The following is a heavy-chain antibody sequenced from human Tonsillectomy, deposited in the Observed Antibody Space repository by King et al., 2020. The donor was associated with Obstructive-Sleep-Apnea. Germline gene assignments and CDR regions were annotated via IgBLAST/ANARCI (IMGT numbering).Heavy chain of an antibody. D-gene: IGHD6-13*01. V-gene: IGHV3-23*04. CDR2: ISGSGGST. Sequence: VQLVESGGGLVQPGGSLRLSCAASGFTFSSYAMSWVRQAPGKGLEWVSAISGSGGSTYYADSVKGRFTISRDNSKNTLYRQMNSLRAEDTAVYYCARYSSSWYGRAPFDYWGQGTLVTVSS. J-gene: IGHJ4*02. CDR1: GFTFSSYA. CDR3: ARYSSSWYGRAPFDY.